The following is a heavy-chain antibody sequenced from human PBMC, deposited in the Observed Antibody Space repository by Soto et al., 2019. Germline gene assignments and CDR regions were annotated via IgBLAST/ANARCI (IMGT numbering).Heavy chain of an antibody. J-gene: IGHJ4*02. Sequence: QVQLVQSGAEVKKPGASVKVSCKASGYTFIGYDINWVRQAPGQGLEWMGWMNPNSDDTRYAQNFQGRVTMTRDTSTSTVYMELSSLRSEDPAVYYCARVMVRGVIINDYWGQGTLVTVSS. V-gene: IGHV1-8*01. CDR3: ARVMVRGVIINDY. D-gene: IGHD3-10*01. CDR2: MNPNSDDT. CDR1: GYTFIGYD.